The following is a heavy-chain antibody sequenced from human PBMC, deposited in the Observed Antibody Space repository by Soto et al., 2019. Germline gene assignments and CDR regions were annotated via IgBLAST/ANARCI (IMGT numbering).Heavy chain of an antibody. CDR3: AKDRLAGNFDY. J-gene: IGHJ4*02. V-gene: IGHV3-23*01. CDR2: ISNTGGGT. CDR1: GFTFNNYA. Sequence: GGSLRLSCAASGFTFNNYAMNWVGQAPGMGLEWVATISNTGGGTYYADSVKGRFTISRDNSKNTLYLQMSSLRVEDTAVYYCAKDRLAGNFDYWGQGTQVTVSS.